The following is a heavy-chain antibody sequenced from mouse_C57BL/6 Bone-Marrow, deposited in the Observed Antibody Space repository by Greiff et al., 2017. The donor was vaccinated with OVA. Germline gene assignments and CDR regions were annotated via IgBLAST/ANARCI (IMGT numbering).Heavy chain of an antibody. CDR3: TRHYSNWFAY. J-gene: IGHJ3*01. Sequence: EVNVVESGEGLVKPGGSLKLSCAASGFTFSSYAMSWVRQTPEKRLEWVAYISSGGDYIYYADTVKGRFTISRDNARNTLYLQMSSLKSEDTAMYYCTRHYSNWFAYWGQGTLVTVSA. CDR1: GFTFSSYA. V-gene: IGHV5-9-1*02. D-gene: IGHD2-5*01. CDR2: ISSGGDYI.